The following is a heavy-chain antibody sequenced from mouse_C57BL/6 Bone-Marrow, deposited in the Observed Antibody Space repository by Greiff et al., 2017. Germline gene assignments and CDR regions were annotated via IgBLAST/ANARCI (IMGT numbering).Heavy chain of an antibody. CDR3: ARWCNPWYFDV. D-gene: IGHD1-1*02. Sequence: VPLQQPGAELVMPGASVKLSCKASGYTFTSYWMHWVKQRPGQGLEWIGEIDPSDSYTNYNQKFKGKSTLTVDKSSSTAYMQLSSLTSEDSAVYYCARWCNPWYFDVWGTGTTVTVSS. CDR1: GYTFTSYW. V-gene: IGHV1-69*01. CDR2: IDPSDSYT. J-gene: IGHJ1*03.